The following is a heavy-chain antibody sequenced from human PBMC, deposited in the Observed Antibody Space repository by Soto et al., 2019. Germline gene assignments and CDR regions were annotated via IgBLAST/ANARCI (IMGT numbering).Heavy chain of an antibody. CDR3: ARDTRITMVRGVIPLLFDY. D-gene: IGHD3-10*01. CDR1: GYTFTSYG. CDR2: ISAYNGNT. J-gene: IGHJ4*02. V-gene: IGHV1-18*01. Sequence: GASVKVSCKASGYTFTSYGISWVRQAPGQGLDWMGWISAYNGNTNYAQKLQGRVTMTTDTSTSTAYMELRSLRSDDTAVYYCARDTRITMVRGVIPLLFDYWGQGTLVTVSS.